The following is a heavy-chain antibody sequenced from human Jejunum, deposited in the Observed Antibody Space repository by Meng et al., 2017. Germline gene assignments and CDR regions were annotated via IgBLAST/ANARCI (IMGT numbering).Heavy chain of an antibody. CDR1: GESFTNYY. D-gene: IGHD4/OR15-4a*01. J-gene: IGHJ4*02. V-gene: IGHV4-34*01. Sequence: QVQLPQWGAGLLKPSGTLSLTCAVYGESFTNYYWNWIRQPPGKGLEWIGEVTHSEGTNYNPSLKSRVTISVDMSKNQFSLKLSSVTAADTAVYYCARGQDRAKTGYWGQGTLVTVSS. CDR2: VTHSEGT. CDR3: ARGQDRAKTGY.